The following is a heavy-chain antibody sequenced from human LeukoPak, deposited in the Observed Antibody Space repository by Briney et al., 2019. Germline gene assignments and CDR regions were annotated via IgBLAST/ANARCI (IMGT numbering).Heavy chain of an antibody. CDR3: AREGSYYFDY. Sequence: PEGSLRLSCAASEFSFSSYEMIWVRQAPGKGLEWISYISSSGNTKYYTDSVKGRFTISRDNAKNSLYLQMNSLRAEDTAVYYCAREGSYYFDYWGQGTLVTVSS. CDR1: EFSFSSYE. V-gene: IGHV3-48*03. D-gene: IGHD1-26*01. CDR2: ISSSGNTK. J-gene: IGHJ4*02.